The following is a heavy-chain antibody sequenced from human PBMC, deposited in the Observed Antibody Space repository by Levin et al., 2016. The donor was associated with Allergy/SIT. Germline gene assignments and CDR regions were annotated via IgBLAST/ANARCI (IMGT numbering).Heavy chain of an antibody. V-gene: IGHV3-30*18. CDR3: AKFMGSPMYHFDY. CDR1: GFTFSSSG. J-gene: IGHJ4*02. Sequence: GESLKISCAVSGFTFSSSGFHWVRQAPGKGLEWVAVISDDGSSKYYADSVKGRFTISRDNSKNTLYLQMNSLRAEDTAVYYCAKFMGSPMYHFDYWGQGTLVTVSS. CDR2: ISDDGSSK. D-gene: IGHD3-10*01.